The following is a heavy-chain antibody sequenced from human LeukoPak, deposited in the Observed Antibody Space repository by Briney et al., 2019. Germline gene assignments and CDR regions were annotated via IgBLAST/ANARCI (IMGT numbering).Heavy chain of an antibody. CDR3: ARGYSGYDSYYYYYMDV. CDR1: GGTFSSYA. Sequence: SVKVSCKASGGTFSSYAISWVRQAPGQGLKWMGGMIPIFGTANYAQKFQGRVTISADESTSTAYMELSSLRSEDTAVYYCARGYSGYDSYYYYYMDVWGKGTTVTVSS. J-gene: IGHJ6*03. V-gene: IGHV1-69*13. D-gene: IGHD5-12*01. CDR2: MIPIFGTA.